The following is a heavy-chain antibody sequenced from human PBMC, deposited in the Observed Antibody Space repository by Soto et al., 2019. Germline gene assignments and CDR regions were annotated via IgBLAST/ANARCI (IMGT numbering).Heavy chain of an antibody. CDR3: ARMATFGSLNWFDP. J-gene: IGHJ5*02. CDR1: GYIFTNND. D-gene: IGHD3-16*01. CDR2: VNPGSGDT. V-gene: IGHV1-8*01. Sequence: ASVKVSCKASGYIFTNNDVSWVRQATGQGLEWTGWVNPGSGDTGYAQKFQGRVTMTRDISTATAYMELSSLRSDDTAIYYCARMATFGSLNWFDPWGQGTLVTVS.